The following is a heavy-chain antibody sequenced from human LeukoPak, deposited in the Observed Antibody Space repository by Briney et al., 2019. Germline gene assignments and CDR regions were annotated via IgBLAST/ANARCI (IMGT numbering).Heavy chain of an antibody. D-gene: IGHD5/OR15-5a*01. J-gene: IGHJ4*02. CDR1: GFTFSSYW. CDR2: INSDGSST. Sequence: GGSLRLSCAASGFTFSSYWMHWVRQAPGKGLVWVSRINSDGSSTSYADSVKGRFTISRDNAKNSLYLQMNSLRAEDTAVYYCARQKYLRGPDVEYFDYWGQGTLVTVSS. CDR3: ARQKYLRGPDVEYFDY. V-gene: IGHV3-74*01.